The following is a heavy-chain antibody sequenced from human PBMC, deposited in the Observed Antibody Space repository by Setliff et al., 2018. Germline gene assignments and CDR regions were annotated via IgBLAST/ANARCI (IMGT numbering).Heavy chain of an antibody. CDR1: GYSFSDSA. CDR3: ARVTNWGLDLRFDP. J-gene: IGHJ5*02. V-gene: IGHV1-18*01. CDR2: ISVYSGNA. Sequence: ASVKVSCKASGYSFSDSAVNWVRQAPGQGLEWVGWISVYSGNAYYAQKLQDRVTLTTYTSTTTAYLELRSLRPDDTAVYYCARVTNWGLDLRFDPWGQGILVTVSS. D-gene: IGHD7-27*01.